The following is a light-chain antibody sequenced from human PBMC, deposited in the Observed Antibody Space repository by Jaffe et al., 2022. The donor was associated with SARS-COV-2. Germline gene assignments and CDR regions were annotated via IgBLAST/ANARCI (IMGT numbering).Light chain of an antibody. Sequence: SYELTQPLSVSVALGQTARITCGGNNIGSKNVHWYQQKPGQAPVLVIYWSSNRPSGIPERFSASNSGNTATLTISRAQAGDEADYYCQVWDSSTVVFGGGTKLTVL. V-gene: IGLV3-9*01. CDR1: NIGSKN. CDR3: QVWDSSTVV. CDR2: WSS. J-gene: IGLJ2*01.